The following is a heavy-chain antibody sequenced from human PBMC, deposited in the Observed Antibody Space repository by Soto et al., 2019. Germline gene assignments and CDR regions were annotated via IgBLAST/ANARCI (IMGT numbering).Heavy chain of an antibody. CDR1: GFTFRSYA. CDR2: IAYDGSNK. J-gene: IGHJ6*02. Sequence: QVQLVESGGGVVQPGRSLRLSCAASGFTFRSYAMHWVRQAPGKGLECVAVIAYDGSNKFYRDYVKGRFTISRDNSKNTLYLQINNLKYEDTAVYYCARGDREDIAVAIGARPGEYGVDVWGQGTTVTVSS. D-gene: IGHD2-15*01. CDR3: ARGDREDIAVAIGARPGEYGVDV. V-gene: IGHV3-30-3*01.